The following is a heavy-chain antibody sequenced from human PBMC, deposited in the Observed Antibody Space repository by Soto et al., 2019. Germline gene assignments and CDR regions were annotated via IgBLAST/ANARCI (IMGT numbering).Heavy chain of an antibody. Sequence: EVQLLESGGGLVQPGGSLRLSCEASGFTFSNYAMNWVRQAPGKGLEWVSVISGSGGSTYYADSVKGRFTISRDNSKNTLYLQMNSLRAEDTAVYYCARRSSGWYFDYWGQGTLVTVSS. J-gene: IGHJ4*02. D-gene: IGHD6-19*01. CDR3: ARRSSGWYFDY. CDR2: ISGSGGST. V-gene: IGHV3-23*01. CDR1: GFTFSNYA.